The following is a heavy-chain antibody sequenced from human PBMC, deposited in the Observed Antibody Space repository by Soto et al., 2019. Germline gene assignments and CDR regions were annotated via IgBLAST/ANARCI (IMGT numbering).Heavy chain of an antibody. J-gene: IGHJ4*02. V-gene: IGHV4-59*08. CDR3: ARHFSVYYFDY. CDR1: GGSINRAS. CDR2: FYYSGST. Sequence: PSETLSLTCTVSGGSINRASWSWIRQSPGKGLQWIGHFYYSGSTYYNPSLKSRVTISVDRSKNQFSLKLSSVTAADTAVYYCARHFSVYYFDYWGQGALVTVSS.